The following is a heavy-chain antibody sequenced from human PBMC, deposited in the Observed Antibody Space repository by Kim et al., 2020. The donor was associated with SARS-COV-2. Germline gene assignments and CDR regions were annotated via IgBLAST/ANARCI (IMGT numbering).Heavy chain of an antibody. CDR2: IIPIFGTA. CDR1: GGTFSSYA. CDR3: ARDIINMVRGVRRDRSYYYYYGMDV. J-gene: IGHJ6*02. D-gene: IGHD3-10*01. Sequence: SVKVSCKASGGTFSSYAISWVRQAPGQGLEWMGGIIPIFGTANYAQKFQGRVTITADESTSTAYMELSSLRSEDTAVYYCARDIINMVRGVRRDRSYYYYYGMDVWGQGTTVTVSS. V-gene: IGHV1-69*13.